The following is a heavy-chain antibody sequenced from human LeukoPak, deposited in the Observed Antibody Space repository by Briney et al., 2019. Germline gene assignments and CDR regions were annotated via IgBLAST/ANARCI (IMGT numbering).Heavy chain of an antibody. CDR1: GYTFTSYG. Sequence: GASVKVSFKASGYTFTSYGISWVRQAPGQGLEWMGWISAYNGNTNYAQKLQGRVTMTTDTSTSTAYMELRSLRSDDTAVYYCARFDAPNRLIMSPFDPWGQGTLVTVSS. J-gene: IGHJ5*02. D-gene: IGHD3-10*01. CDR2: ISAYNGNT. CDR3: ARFDAPNRLIMSPFDP. V-gene: IGHV1-18*01.